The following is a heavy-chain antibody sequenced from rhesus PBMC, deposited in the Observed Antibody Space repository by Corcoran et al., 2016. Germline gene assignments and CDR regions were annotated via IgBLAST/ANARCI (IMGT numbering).Heavy chain of an antibody. J-gene: IGHJ4*01. D-gene: IGHD2-33*01. CDR2: IFGGAGNT. Sequence: QLQLQESGPGLVKSSETLSLTCAVSGDSISTNHWVWIRPPPGTGLHWIGRIFGGAGNTDNNPSLRSRVTMSTDTSQNQFSLKVNSVIAADTAVYYCARGCSYRGCPLVHIDYWGQGVLVTVSS. V-gene: IGHV4-173*01. CDR3: ARGCSYRGCPLVHIDY. CDR1: GDSISTNH.